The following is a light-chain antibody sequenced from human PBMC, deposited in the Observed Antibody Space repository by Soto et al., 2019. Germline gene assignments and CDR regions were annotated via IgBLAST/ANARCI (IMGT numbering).Light chain of an antibody. CDR3: QQYGSSWYT. V-gene: IGKV3-20*01. CDR1: QSVSSSQ. J-gene: IGKJ2*01. CDR2: GAS. Sequence: EIVLTQSPGTLSLSPGERATLSYRASQSVSSSQLAWYQQRPGQAPRLLVYGASTRATGIADRFSGSGSGTDFTLTISRLEPEDFAVYYCQQYGSSWYTFGQGTKLEIK.